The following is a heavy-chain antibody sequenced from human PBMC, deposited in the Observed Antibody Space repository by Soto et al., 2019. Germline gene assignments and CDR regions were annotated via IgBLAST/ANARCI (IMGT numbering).Heavy chain of an antibody. Sequence: SVKVSCKASGGTFSSYAISWVRQAPGQGLEWMGGIIPIFGTANYAQKFQGRVTITADESTSTAYMELSSLRSEDTAVYYCAREATVYRAFDIWGQGTMVTVSS. CDR1: GGTFSSYA. J-gene: IGHJ3*02. V-gene: IGHV1-69*13. CDR2: IIPIFGTA. CDR3: AREATVYRAFDI. D-gene: IGHD4-17*01.